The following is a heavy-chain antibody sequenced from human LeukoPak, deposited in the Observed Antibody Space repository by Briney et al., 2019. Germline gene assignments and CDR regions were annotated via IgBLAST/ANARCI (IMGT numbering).Heavy chain of an antibody. CDR1: GFTFSSYA. V-gene: IGHV3-30*01. CDR3: ARLGRPDY. D-gene: IGHD1-1*01. CDR2: ISYDGSNK. J-gene: IGHJ4*02. Sequence: GGSLRLSCAASGFTFSSYAMYWVRQAPGKGLEWVAVISYDGSNKYYADSVKGRFTISRDNSKNTLYLQMNSLRAEDTAVYYCARLGRPDYWGQGTLVTVSS.